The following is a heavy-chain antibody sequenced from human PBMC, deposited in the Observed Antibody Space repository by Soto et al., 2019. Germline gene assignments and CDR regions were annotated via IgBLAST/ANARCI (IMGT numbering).Heavy chain of an antibody. CDR1: GGSISSSSYY. CDR2: IYYSGST. Sequence: SETLSLTCTVSGGSISSSSYYWGWIRQPPGKGLEWIGSIYYSGSTYYNPSLKSRVTISVYTSKNQFSLKLSSVTAADTAVYYCARLLNTPDFWSGYYTGWFDPWGQGTLVTVSS. CDR3: ARLLNTPDFWSGYYTGWFDP. J-gene: IGHJ5*02. D-gene: IGHD3-3*01. V-gene: IGHV4-39*01.